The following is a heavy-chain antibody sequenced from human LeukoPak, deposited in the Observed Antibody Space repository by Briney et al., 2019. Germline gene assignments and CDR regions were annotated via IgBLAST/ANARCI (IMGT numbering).Heavy chain of an antibody. CDR2: IYTSGST. V-gene: IGHV4-61*09. D-gene: IGHD3-22*01. J-gene: IGHJ5*02. CDR1: GGSISSGYYY. Sequence: SQTLSLTCTVSGGSISSGYYYWTWIRQPAGKGLEWIGHIYTSGSTNYNPSLKSRVTVSVDTSKNQFSLKLSSVTAADTAVYYCARGGSSGSNWFDPWGQGTLVTVSS. CDR3: ARGGSSGSNWFDP.